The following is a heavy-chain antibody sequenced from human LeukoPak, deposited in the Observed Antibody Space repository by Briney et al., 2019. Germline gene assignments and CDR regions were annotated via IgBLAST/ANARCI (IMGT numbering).Heavy chain of an antibody. CDR1: GFTFSTYS. D-gene: IGHD6-13*01. J-gene: IGHJ4*02. CDR2: ISSSSTTI. V-gene: IGHV3-48*01. CDR3: AKDRGSSWLYYFDY. Sequence: GGSLRLSCAASGFTFSTYSMNWVRQAPGKGLEWVSYISSSSTTIYNADSVKGRFTISRDNARNSLYLQMNSLRAEDTAVYYCAKDRGSSWLYYFDYWGQGTLVTVSS.